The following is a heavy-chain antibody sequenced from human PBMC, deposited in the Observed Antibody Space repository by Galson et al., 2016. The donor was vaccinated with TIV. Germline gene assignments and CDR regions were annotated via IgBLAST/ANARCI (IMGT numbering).Heavy chain of an antibody. CDR1: GGSIYTTTYY. Sequence: SETLSLTCTVSGGSIYTTTYYWAWIRQPPGNGLEWIGSIYNGRTTYYNPSLNSRITMSVDTSKDQFSLNLSSVTAADTAVYYCARHVRRRWLRSHWGQGTLVTVSS. J-gene: IGHJ4*02. V-gene: IGHV4-39*01. D-gene: IGHD4-23*01. CDR2: IYNGRTT. CDR3: ARHVRRRWLRSH.